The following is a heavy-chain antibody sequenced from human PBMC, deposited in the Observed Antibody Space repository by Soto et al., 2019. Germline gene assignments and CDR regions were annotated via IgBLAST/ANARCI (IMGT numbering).Heavy chain of an antibody. Sequence: SETLSLTCTVSGGSISSYYWSWIRQPPGKGLEWIGYIYYSGSTNYNPSLKSRVTISVDTSKNQFSLKLSSVTAADTAVYYCARGGELWSASSFDYWGQGTLVTVSS. V-gene: IGHV4-59*01. CDR1: GGSISSYY. D-gene: IGHD3-16*01. CDR2: IYYSGST. J-gene: IGHJ4*02. CDR3: ARGGELWSASSFDY.